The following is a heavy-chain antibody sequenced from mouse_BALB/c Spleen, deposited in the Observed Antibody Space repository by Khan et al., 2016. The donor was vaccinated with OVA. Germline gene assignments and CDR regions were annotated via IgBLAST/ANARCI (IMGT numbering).Heavy chain of an antibody. V-gene: IGHV1-4*01. CDR3: ARRTTDYAMDY. D-gene: IGHD2-14*01. J-gene: IGHJ4*01. Sequence: VQLQESGAELARPGASVKMSYQASGYTFTSNTMHWVKQRPGQGLEWIGYINPRTSYTNYNQKFKDKATLNADKSSSTAYMQLSSLTSEDSAVYYCARRTTDYAMDYWGQGTSVTVSS. CDR2: INPRTSYT. CDR1: GYTFTSNT.